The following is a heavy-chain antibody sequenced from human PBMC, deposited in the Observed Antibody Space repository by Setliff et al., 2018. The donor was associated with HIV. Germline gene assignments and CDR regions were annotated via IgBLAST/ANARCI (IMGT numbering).Heavy chain of an antibody. CDR2: INPNSGGT. CDR1: GYCFNIDY. J-gene: IGHJ4*02. D-gene: IGHD3-10*01. V-gene: IGHV1-2*02. Sequence: ASVKVSCKTFGYCFNIDYMHWVRQAPGQGLEWMGWINPNSGGTTYAQKFQGRVTMTRDTSISTAYMEVSRLRSDDTAVYYCARIDWFGEFIPYYFDYWGQGTLVTVSS. CDR3: ARIDWFGEFIPYYFDY.